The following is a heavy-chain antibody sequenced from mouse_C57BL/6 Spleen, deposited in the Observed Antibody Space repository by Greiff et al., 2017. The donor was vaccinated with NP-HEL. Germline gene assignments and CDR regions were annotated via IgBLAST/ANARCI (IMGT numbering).Heavy chain of an antibody. V-gene: IGHV1-81*01. J-gene: IGHJ4*01. Sequence: QVQLKESGAELARPGASVKLSCKASGYTFTSYGISWVKQRTGQGLEWIGEIYPRSGNTYYNEKFKGKATLTADKSSSTAYMELRSLTSEDSAVYFSAKYGSSYGRGAMDYWGQGTSVTVSS. CDR2: IYPRSGNT. CDR1: GYTFTSYG. CDR3: AKYGSSYGRGAMDY. D-gene: IGHD1-1*01.